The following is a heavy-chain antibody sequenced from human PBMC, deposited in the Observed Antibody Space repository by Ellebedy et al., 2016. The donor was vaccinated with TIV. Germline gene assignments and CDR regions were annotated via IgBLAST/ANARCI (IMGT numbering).Heavy chain of an antibody. CDR1: GFTFSNAW. CDR3: TTPGPYYYDTSFDY. CDR2: IKSKTDGGTT. D-gene: IGHD3-22*01. V-gene: IGHV3-15*01. J-gene: IGHJ4*02. Sequence: GESLKISXAASGFTFSNAWMSWVRQAPGKGLEWVGRIKSKTDGGTTDYAAPVKGRFTISRDDSKNTLYLQMNSLKTEDTAVYYCTTPGPYYYDTSFDYWGQGTLVTVSS.